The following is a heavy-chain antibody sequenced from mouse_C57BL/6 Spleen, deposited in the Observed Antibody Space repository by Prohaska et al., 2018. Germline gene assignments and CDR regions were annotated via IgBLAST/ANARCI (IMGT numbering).Heavy chain of an antibody. D-gene: IGHD2-4*01. Sequence: QVQLQQPGAEMVRPGSSVKLSCKASGYTFTSYWKHWVKQRPKQGLEWIGNIDPSDSETHYNQKFKDKATLTVYKSSSTAYMQLSSLTSEDSAVYYCGREGDYAWFAYWGQGTLVTVSA. CDR2: IDPSDSET. CDR3: GREGDYAWFAY. V-gene: IGHV1-52*01. CDR1: GYTFTSYW. J-gene: IGHJ3*01.